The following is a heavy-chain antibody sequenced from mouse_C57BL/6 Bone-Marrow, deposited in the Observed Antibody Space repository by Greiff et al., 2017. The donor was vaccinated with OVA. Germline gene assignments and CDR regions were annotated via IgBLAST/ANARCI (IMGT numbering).Heavy chain of an antibody. V-gene: IGHV5-6*01. Sequence: EVQVVESGGDLVKPGGSLKLSCAASGFTFSSYGMSWVRQTPDKRLEWVATISSGGSYTYYPDSVKGRFTISRDNAKNTLYLQMSSLKSADTAMYYCARLSGCGACFAYWGQGTLVTVTA. CDR2: ISSGGSYT. CDR3: ARLSGCGACFAY. CDR1: GFTFSSYG. D-gene: IGHD1-3*01. J-gene: IGHJ3*01.